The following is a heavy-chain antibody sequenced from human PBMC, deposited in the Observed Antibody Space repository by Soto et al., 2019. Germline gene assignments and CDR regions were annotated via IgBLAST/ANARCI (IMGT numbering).Heavy chain of an antibody. J-gene: IGHJ5*02. CDR1: GFTFSSYS. CDR3: ARAFWSGSKYEPETPFDP. CDR2: ISSSSSYI. D-gene: IGHD3-3*01. V-gene: IGHV3-21*01. Sequence: GGSLRLSCAASGFTFSSYSMNWVRQAPGKGLEWVSSISSSSSYIYYADSVKGRFTISRDNAKNSLYLQMNSLRAEDTAVYYSARAFWSGSKYEPETPFDPWGQGTLFTVSS.